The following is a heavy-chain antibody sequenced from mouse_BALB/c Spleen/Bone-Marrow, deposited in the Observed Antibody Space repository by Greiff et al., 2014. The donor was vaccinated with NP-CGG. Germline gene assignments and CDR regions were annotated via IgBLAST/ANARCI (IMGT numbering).Heavy chain of an antibody. J-gene: IGHJ4*01. V-gene: IGHV10-3*03. CDR2: IRSTSNNYAT. CDR1: GFTFNTYA. Sequence: DVKLEESGGGLVQPKGSLKLSCAASGFTFNTYAMHWVCQAPGKGLEWVARIRSTSNNYATYYADSVKDSFTISRDDSQSMLHQQRNNLKTEDTAMYYCVREDVRFAIAYWGQGTLVTVSS. CDR3: VREDVRFAIAY.